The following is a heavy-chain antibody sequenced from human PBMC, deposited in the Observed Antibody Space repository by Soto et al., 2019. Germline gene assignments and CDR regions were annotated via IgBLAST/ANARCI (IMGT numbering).Heavy chain of an antibody. CDR3: ARGYGGNSGGYFDY. V-gene: IGHV3-30-3*01. CDR1: GFTFSSYA. Sequence: GGSLRLSCAASGFTFSSYAMHWVRQAPGKGLEWVAVISYGGSNKYYADSVRGRFTISRDNSKNTLQMNSLRAEDTAVYYCARGYGGNSGGYFDYWGQGTLVTVSS. D-gene: IGHD4-17*01. CDR2: ISYGGSNK. J-gene: IGHJ4*02.